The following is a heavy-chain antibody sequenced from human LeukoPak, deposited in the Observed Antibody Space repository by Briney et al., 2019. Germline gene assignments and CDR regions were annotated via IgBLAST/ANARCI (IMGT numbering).Heavy chain of an antibody. CDR1: GYTFTSYA. J-gene: IGHJ4*02. CDR2: IIPIFGTA. D-gene: IGHD3-22*01. V-gene: IGHV1-69*06. Sequence: EASVKVSCKASGYTFTSYAISWVRQAPGQGLEWMGGIIPIFGTAKYAQNFQGRVSIAADRSTSTAYMELSSLRSEDTAVYYCARLYTHYDSSGYYYEDYWGQGTLVTVSS. CDR3: ARLYTHYDSSGYYYEDY.